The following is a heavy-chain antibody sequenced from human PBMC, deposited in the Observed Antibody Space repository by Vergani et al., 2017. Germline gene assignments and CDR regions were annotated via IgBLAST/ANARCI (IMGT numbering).Heavy chain of an antibody. V-gene: IGHV3-33*01. CDR1: GFTFSNYA. CDR2: IYYDGSKK. J-gene: IGHJ6*03. Sequence: QVQLVESGGGVVQPGRSLRLSCTSSGFTFSNYAMHWVRQAPGKGLEWVAIIYYDGSKKYYADSMKGRFTISRDNSRNTLDLLMSSLRAEDTAIYYCVREGSYCGSTTCRNPSYVYYYHMDVWGEGTTVTVSS. CDR3: VREGSYCGSTTCRNPSYVYYYHMDV. D-gene: IGHD2-21*01.